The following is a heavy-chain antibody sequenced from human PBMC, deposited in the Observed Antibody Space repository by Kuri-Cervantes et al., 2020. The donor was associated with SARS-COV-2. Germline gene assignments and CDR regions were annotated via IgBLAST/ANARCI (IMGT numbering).Heavy chain of an antibody. Sequence: SQTLSLTCAVYGGSFSCYYWSWIRQPPGKGLEWIGEINHSGSTNYNPSLKSRVTISVDTSKNQFSLKLSSVTAADTAVYYCARQMMSSITIFGVVITRNWFDPWGQGTLVTVSS. CDR1: GGSFSCYY. CDR2: INHSGST. V-gene: IGHV4-34*01. D-gene: IGHD3-3*01. CDR3: ARQMMSSITIFGVVITRNWFDP. J-gene: IGHJ5*02.